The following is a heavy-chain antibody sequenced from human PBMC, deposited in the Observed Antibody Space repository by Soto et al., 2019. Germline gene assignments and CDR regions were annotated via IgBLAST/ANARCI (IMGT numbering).Heavy chain of an antibody. V-gene: IGHV4-39*01. CDR3: RRSSRSSTDV. D-gene: IGHD6-19*01. CDR1: GASIRSSAY. Sequence: SETLSLTCTVSGASIRSSAYWGWIRQPPGKGLEWIGSIYSIGNTYYNPSLKSGVTISADTSKNQFSLNLISVTAADTAVYYCRRSSRSSTDVWGQGITVTVSS. CDR2: IYSIGNT. J-gene: IGHJ6*02.